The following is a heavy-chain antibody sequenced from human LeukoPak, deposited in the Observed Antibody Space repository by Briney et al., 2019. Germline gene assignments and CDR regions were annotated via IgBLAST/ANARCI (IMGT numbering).Heavy chain of an antibody. V-gene: IGHV3-66*01. J-gene: IGHJ4*02. D-gene: IGHD3-3*01. CDR3: ARTSYDFWSGYYKGFDY. Sequence: GGSLRLSCAASGFTVRSNYMSWVRQAPGKGLEWVSVIYSGGSTYYADSVKGRFTISRDNSKNTLYLQMNSLRAEDTAVYYCARTSYDFWSGYYKGFDYWGQGTLVTVSS. CDR1: GFTVRSNY. CDR2: IYSGGST.